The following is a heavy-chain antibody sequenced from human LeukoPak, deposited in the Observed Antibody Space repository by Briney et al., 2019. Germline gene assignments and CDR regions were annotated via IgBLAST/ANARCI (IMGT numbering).Heavy chain of an antibody. V-gene: IGHV3-30*03. CDR1: GFTFSSYG. CDR2: ISYDGSNK. D-gene: IGHD6-13*01. Sequence: PGGSLRLSCAAPGFTFSSYGMHWVRQAPGKGLEWVAVISYDGSNKYYADSVKGRFTISRDNSKNTLYLQMNSLRVEDTAVYYCARGPTRIAPSGTHGPYYFDYWGQGTLVTVSS. CDR3: ARGPTRIAPSGTHGPYYFDY. J-gene: IGHJ4*02.